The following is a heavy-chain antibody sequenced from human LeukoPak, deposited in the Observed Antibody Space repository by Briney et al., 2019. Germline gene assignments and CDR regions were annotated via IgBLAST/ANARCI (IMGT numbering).Heavy chain of an antibody. J-gene: IGHJ5*01. D-gene: IGHD3-16*01. CDR2: ISYDGSYK. Sequence: PGGSLRLSCAASGFTFSSYGMHWVRQAPGKGLEWVAVISYDGSYKYYADSVKGRFTISRDNSKNTLYLQMNSLRPDDTAMYYCTGDWDHYGFDSWGQGTLVTVSS. CDR1: GFTFSSYG. V-gene: IGHV3-30*03. CDR3: TGDWDHYGFDS.